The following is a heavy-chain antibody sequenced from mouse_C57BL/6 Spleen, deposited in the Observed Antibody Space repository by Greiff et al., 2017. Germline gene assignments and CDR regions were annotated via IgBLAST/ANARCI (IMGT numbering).Heavy chain of an antibody. V-gene: IGHV5-17*01. CDR3: ARHYYGSSYPFAY. D-gene: IGHD1-1*01. CDR1: GFTFSDYG. CDR2: ISSGSSTI. J-gene: IGHJ3*01. Sequence: EVMLVESGGGLVKPGGSLKLSCAASGFTFSDYGMHWVRQAPEKGLEWVAYISSGSSTIYYADTVKGRFTISRDNAKNTLFLQMTSLRSEDTAMYYCARHYYGSSYPFAYWGQGTLVTVSA.